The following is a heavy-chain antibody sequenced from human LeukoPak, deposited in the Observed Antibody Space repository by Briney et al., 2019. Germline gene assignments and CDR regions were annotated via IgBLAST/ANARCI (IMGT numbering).Heavy chain of an antibody. J-gene: IGHJ4*02. Sequence: GGSLRLSRAASGLTFSSYGMHWVRRAPGKGLEWVAVISYDGSNKYYADSVKGRFTISRDNSKNTLYLQMNSLRAEDTAVYYCYSMIVVEIRVINDYWGQGTLVTVSS. CDR3: YSMIVVEIRVINDY. D-gene: IGHD3-22*01. CDR1: GLTFSSYG. V-gene: IGHV3-30*03. CDR2: ISYDGSNK.